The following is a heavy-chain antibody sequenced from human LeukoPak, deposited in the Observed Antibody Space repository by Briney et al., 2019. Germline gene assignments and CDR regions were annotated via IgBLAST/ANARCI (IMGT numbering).Heavy chain of an antibody. V-gene: IGHV3-30*02. J-gene: IGHJ4*02. CDR1: GFTFSSYD. D-gene: IGHD4-23*01. Sequence: GGSLRLSCAGSGFTFSSYDMRWVRRAPDKGLEWLAFIRYDGTDKYHAASVQGRFTVSRDNSKGTLYLQMNRLRSEDTAVYYCAAGDYGGPFDSWGQGSLVTVSS. CDR2: IRYDGTDK. CDR3: AAGDYGGPFDS.